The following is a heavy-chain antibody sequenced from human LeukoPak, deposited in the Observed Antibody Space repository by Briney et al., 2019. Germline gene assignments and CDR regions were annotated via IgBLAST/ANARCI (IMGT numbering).Heavy chain of an antibody. V-gene: IGHV3-9*01. CDR2: ISWNSGSI. Sequence: GRSLRLSCAASGFTFDDYAMHWVRQAPGKGLEWVSGISWNSGSIGYADSVKGRFTISRDNAKNSLYLQMNSLRAEDTALYYCAKDNSGSYILDYWGQGTLVTVFS. J-gene: IGHJ4*02. CDR1: GFTFDDYA. CDR3: AKDNSGSYILDY. D-gene: IGHD1-26*01.